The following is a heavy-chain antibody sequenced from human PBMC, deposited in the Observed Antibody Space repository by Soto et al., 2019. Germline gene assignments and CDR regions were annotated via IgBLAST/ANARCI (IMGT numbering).Heavy chain of an antibody. V-gene: IGHV4-59*01. CDR3: ARALTSSWYFDY. D-gene: IGHD6-13*01. Sequence: PXXTLSLTCTVARGSIISYYWSWIRQPPGKGLEWLGSXYYSAXTNYNPPLKRXXTISVDTXXNQSYLKLSSVTPADTAVYYCARALTSSWYFDYWGQGTLVTVS. CDR2: XYYSAXT. CDR1: RGSIISYY. J-gene: IGHJ4*02.